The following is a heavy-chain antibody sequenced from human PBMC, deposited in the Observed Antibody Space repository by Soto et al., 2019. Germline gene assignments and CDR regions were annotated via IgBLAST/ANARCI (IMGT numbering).Heavy chain of an antibody. V-gene: IGHV1-69*02. D-gene: IGHD6-25*01. CDR2: IIPILGIA. CDR1: GGTFSSYT. CDR3: ARKRPGGDYYYGMDV. Sequence: QVQLVQSGAAVKKPGSSVKVSCKASGGTFSSYTISWVRQAPGQGLEWMGRIIPILGIANYAQKFQGRVTITADKSTSTAYMELSSLRSEDTAVYYCARKRPGGDYYYGMDVWGQGTTVTVSS. J-gene: IGHJ6*02.